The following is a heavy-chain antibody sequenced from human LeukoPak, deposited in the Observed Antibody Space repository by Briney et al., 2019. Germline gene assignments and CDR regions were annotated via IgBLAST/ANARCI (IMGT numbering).Heavy chain of an antibody. V-gene: IGHV3-23*01. CDR2: ISGSGGST. CDR1: GFTFSSYA. D-gene: IGHD3-10*01. Sequence: GGSLRLSCAASGFTFSSYAMSWVRQAPGKGLEWVSAISGSGGSTYYADSVNGRFTISRDDSKNTLYLQMNSLRAEDTAVYYCAKDGGLYYYGSGGVGYFDYWGQGTLVTVSS. J-gene: IGHJ4*02. CDR3: AKDGGLYYYGSGGVGYFDY.